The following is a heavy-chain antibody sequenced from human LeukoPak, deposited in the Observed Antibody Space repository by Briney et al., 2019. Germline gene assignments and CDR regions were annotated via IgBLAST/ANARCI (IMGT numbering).Heavy chain of an antibody. CDR2: IRYDGTNT. CDR1: GFTFNSYG. Sequence: TGGSLRLSCAASGFTFNSYGMHWVRQAPGKGLEWVAFIRYDGTNTYYADSVKGRFTISRDNSKNTLYLQMNSLRAEDTAVYYCARDWDGDSDYWGQGTLVTVSS. CDR3: ARDWDGDSDY. J-gene: IGHJ4*02. V-gene: IGHV3-30*02. D-gene: IGHD4-17*01.